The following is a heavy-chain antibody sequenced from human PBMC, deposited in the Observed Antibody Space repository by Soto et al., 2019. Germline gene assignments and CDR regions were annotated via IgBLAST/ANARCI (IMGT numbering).Heavy chain of an antibody. J-gene: IGHJ5*02. CDR2: VIPILNMA. D-gene: IGHD2-2*01. Sequence: QVQLVQSGAEVKKPGSSVKVSCEASGGTFSSYSFSWVRQAPGQGLEWMGRVIPILNMANYAQRFQGRVTITADKSTSTVYMEMSSLRSDDTAVYYCARGGAVVVPGAVDRHNWFDPWGQGTLITVSS. CDR1: GGTFSSYS. V-gene: IGHV1-69*02. CDR3: ARGGAVVVPGAVDRHNWFDP.